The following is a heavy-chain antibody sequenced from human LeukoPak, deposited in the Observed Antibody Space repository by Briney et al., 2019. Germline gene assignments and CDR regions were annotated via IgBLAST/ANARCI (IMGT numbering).Heavy chain of an antibody. J-gene: IGHJ3*02. CDR1: GFTFSSYS. V-gene: IGHV3-21*04. CDR2: ITSSGSYI. Sequence: GGSLRLSCAASGFTFSSYSINWVRQAPGKGLEWVSSITSSGSYIYYSDSVKGRFTISRDNAKNSLYLQMNSLRAEDTALYYCARDLVPPRAFDIWGQGTMVTVSS. CDR3: ARDLVPPRAFDI.